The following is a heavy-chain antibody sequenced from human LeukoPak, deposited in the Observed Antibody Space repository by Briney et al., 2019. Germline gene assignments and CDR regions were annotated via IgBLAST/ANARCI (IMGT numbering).Heavy chain of an antibody. CDR1: GGSISSYY. J-gene: IGHJ4*02. Sequence: SETLSLTCTVPGGSISSYYWSWIRQPPGKGLEWIGYIYYSGSTNYNPSLKSRVTISVDTSKNQFSLKLSSVTAADTAVYYCARAPRWGTYYFDYWGQGTLVTVSS. CDR2: IYYSGST. V-gene: IGHV4-59*01. CDR3: ARAPRWGTYYFDY. D-gene: IGHD1-1*01.